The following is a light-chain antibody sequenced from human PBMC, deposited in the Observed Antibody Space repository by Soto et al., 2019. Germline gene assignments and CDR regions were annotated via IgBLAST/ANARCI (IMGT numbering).Light chain of an antibody. J-gene: IGKJ1*01. CDR1: QSVISNF. CDR2: GAS. V-gene: IGKV3-20*01. Sequence: DIVLTQSPGTLSLSPGERATLSCRASQSVISNFLAWYQQKPGQAPRLLIYGASSRATGIPDRFSGSGSGTDFTLPSSRLEPEDFAVYSCQQYGTSPRTFGQGTKVDVK. CDR3: QQYGTSPRT.